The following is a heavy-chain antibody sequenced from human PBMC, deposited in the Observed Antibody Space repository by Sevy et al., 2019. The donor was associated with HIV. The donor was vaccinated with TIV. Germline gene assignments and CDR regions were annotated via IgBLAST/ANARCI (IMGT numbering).Heavy chain of an antibody. CDR3: TRDMYGIDY. CDR1: GFTFTNYW. V-gene: IGHV3-74*01. D-gene: IGHD2-8*01. CDR2: VDNDGSGT. Sequence: GGSLRLSCAASGFTFTNYWMNWVRQAPGTGLVWVSRVDNDGSGTNYADSVKGRFTISRDNAKNTVYLQMNSLRAEDTAVYYCTRDMYGIDYWGQRTLVTVSS. J-gene: IGHJ4*02.